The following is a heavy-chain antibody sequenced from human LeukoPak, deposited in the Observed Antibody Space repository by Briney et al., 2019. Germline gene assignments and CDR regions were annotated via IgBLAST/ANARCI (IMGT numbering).Heavy chain of an antibody. J-gene: IGHJ4*02. D-gene: IGHD6-13*01. CDR2: INHSGST. CDR3: ARGIAAGGIFDY. V-gene: IGHV4-34*01. CDR1: GGSFSGYY. Sequence: SETLSLTCAVYGGSFSGYYWSWIRQPPGKGLEWIGEINHSGSTNYNPSLKSRVTISVDTSKNQFSLELNSVTAADTAMYYCARGIAAGGIFDYWGQGALVTVSS.